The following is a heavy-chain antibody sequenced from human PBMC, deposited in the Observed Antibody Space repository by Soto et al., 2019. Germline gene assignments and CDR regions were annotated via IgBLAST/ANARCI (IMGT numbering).Heavy chain of an antibody. CDR1: GYTFTSYG. V-gene: IGHV1-18*01. CDR2: ISAYNGNT. Sequence: QVQLVQSGAEVKKPGASVKVSCKASGYTFTSYGISWVRQAPGQGLEWMGWISAYNGNTNYAQKLQGRVTMTTDTSTSTAYMEPRSLRSDDTAVYYCARSHCTNGVCYNGFNWFDPWGQGTLVTVSS. J-gene: IGHJ5*02. CDR3: ARSHCTNGVCYNGFNWFDP. D-gene: IGHD2-8*01.